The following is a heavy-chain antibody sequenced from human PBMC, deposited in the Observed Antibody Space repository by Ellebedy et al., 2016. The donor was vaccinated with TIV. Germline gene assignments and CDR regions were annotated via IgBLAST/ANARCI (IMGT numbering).Heavy chain of an antibody. CDR2: IYYSGST. CDR3: ARVRSGITIFGVAVGRYYFDY. V-gene: IGHV4-59*13. Sequence: GSLRLSCTVSGGSISSYYWSWIRQPPGKGLEWIGYIYYSGSTNYNPSLKSRVTISLDTSKNQFSLKLSSVTAADTAVYYCARVRSGITIFGVAVGRYYFDYWGQGTLVTVSS. J-gene: IGHJ4*02. D-gene: IGHD3-3*01. CDR1: GGSISSYY.